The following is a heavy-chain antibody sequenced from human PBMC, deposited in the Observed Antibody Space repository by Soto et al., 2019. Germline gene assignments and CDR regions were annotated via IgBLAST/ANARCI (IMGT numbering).Heavy chain of an antibody. D-gene: IGHD3-22*01. Sequence: QVQLVESGRGVVQPGRSLRLSCAASGFTFSSYAKHWVRQAPGKGLEWVAVISYDGSNKYYADSVKGRFTISRDNSKNTLYLQMNSLRAEDTAVYYCARTRNYYDSSGYYFDVDYWGQGTLVTVSS. CDR1: GFTFSSYA. V-gene: IGHV3-30-3*01. CDR3: ARTRNYYDSSGYYFDVDY. J-gene: IGHJ4*02. CDR2: ISYDGSNK.